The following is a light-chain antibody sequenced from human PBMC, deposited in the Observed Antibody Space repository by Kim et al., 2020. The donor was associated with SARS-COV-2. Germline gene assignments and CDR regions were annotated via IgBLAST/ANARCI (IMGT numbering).Light chain of an antibody. J-gene: IGKJ1*01. Sequence: EVVMTQSPATLSVSPGERASLSCRASQSVGSHLAWYQQKPGQAPRLLIYGASTRAPGIPARFSGSGSGTEFTLTISSLQSEDFAVYYCQQYDDWPPKTFGQGTKVDIK. V-gene: IGKV3-15*01. CDR3: QQYDDWPPKT. CDR1: QSVGSH. CDR2: GAS.